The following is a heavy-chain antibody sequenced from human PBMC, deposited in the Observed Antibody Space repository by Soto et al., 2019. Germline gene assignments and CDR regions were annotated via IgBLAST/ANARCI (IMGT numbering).Heavy chain of an antibody. J-gene: IGHJ4*02. V-gene: IGHV4-31*11. Sequence: QVQLQQSGPGLVKASQTLSLTCGVSGVFIASDAYYWGWIRHHPGKGLEWIGYVSHRGNTYYNPSLKSRLTISLDTSKNQVYLHLTSVTAADTAVYYCARYRFTATWSKFDYWGQGTQVTVSS. D-gene: IGHD3-16*02. CDR1: GVFIASDAYY. CDR3: ARYRFTATWSKFDY. CDR2: VSHRGNT.